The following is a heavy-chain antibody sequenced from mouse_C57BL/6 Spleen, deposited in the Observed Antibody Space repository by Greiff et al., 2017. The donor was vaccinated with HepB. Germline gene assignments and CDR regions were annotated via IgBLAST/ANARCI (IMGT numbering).Heavy chain of an antibody. Sequence: QVQLKESGPELVKPGASVKISCKASGYAFSSSWMNWVKQRPGKGLEWIGRIYPGDGDTNYNGKFKGKATVTAYKSSSTAYMQLSSLTSEDSAVYFCARAGGRDYFDYWGQGTTLTVSS. CDR1: GYAFSSSW. CDR3: ARAGGRDYFDY. CDR2: IYPGDGDT. D-gene: IGHD3-3*01. V-gene: IGHV1-82*01. J-gene: IGHJ2*01.